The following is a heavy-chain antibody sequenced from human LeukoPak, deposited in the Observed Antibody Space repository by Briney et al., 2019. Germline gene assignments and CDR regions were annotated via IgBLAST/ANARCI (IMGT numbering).Heavy chain of an antibody. J-gene: IGHJ4*02. CDR1: GFTFSIYE. CDR3: AKPPPWAYQLLRYFDY. CDR2: ISSSRSNTI. V-gene: IGHV3-48*03. D-gene: IGHD2-2*01. Sequence: QPGGSLRLSCAASGFTFSIYEMNWVRQAPGKGLEWVSYISSSRSNTIYYADSVKGRFTISRDNSKNTLYLQMNSLRAEDTAVYYCAKPPPWAYQLLRYFDYWGQGTLVTVSS.